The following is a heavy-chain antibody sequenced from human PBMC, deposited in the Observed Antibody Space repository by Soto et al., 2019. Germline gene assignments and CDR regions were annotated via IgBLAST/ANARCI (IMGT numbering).Heavy chain of an antibody. CDR3: GDGGGFGTGAYYNVAY. V-gene: IGHV3-23*01. D-gene: IGHD3-10*01. J-gene: IGHJ4*02. CDR2: TTDDGGRT. Sequence: EVQLLESGGGLVEPGGSLRLSCTASGFSFSSYAMTWVRQAPGKGLEWVSSTTDDGGRTFYADSVKGRFTISRDNSNNRLYLQRNSLGAEETALYCWGDGGGFGTGAYYNVAYWGQGTLVTVSS. CDR1: GFSFSSYA.